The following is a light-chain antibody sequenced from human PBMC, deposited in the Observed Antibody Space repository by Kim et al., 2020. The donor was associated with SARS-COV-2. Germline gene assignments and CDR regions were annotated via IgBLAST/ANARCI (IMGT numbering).Light chain of an antibody. V-gene: IGKV3-11*01. CDR3: QQRSNWVT. J-gene: IGKJ3*01. Sequence: LSPGERATLSCRASQSVSSYLAWYQQKPGQAPRLLIYDASNRATGIPARFSGSGSGTDFTLTISSLEPEDFAVYYCQQRSNWVTFGPGTKVDIK. CDR1: QSVSSY. CDR2: DAS.